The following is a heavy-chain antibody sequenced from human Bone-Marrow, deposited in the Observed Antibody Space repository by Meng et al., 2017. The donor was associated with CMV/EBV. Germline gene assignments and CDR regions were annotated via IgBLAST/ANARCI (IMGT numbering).Heavy chain of an antibody. CDR2: IYYNGGT. V-gene: IGHV4-61*01. Sequence: SETLSLTCSVSDDFVSSDTYYWNWLRQPPGKGLEWIGYIYYNGGTNYNPSLKSPVTMSIDTSKKQFSLRLSSVTAADTADYYCAGGARVYGMDVWGQGTAVTVSS. CDR1: DDFVSSDTYY. CDR3: AGGARVYGMDV. D-gene: IGHD3-16*01. J-gene: IGHJ6*02.